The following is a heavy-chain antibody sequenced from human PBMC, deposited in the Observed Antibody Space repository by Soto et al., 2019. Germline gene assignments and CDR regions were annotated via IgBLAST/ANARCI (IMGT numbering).Heavy chain of an antibody. Sequence: EVQLVESGGGLAQPGGSLRLSCAASGFTFSSYSMNWVREAPGKGLEWVSYISSSSSTIYYADSVKGRFTISRDNAKNSLYLQMNSLRDEDTAVYYYARDPKSDLWFDPWGQGTLVAVSS. CDR1: GFTFSSYS. J-gene: IGHJ5*02. CDR2: ISSSSSTI. CDR3: ARDPKSDLWFDP. V-gene: IGHV3-48*02.